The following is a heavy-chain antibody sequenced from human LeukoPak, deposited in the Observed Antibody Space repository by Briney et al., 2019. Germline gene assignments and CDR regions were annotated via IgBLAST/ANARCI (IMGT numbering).Heavy chain of an antibody. D-gene: IGHD3-22*01. CDR2: IIPIFGTA. J-gene: IGHJ6*03. CDR1: GGTFSSYA. Sequence: SVKVSCKASGGTFSSYAISWVRQAPGQGLEWMGGIIPIFGTANYAQKFQGRVTITTDESTSTAYMELRSLRSEDTAVYYCARGLGGYKNSPHIDVWGKGTTVTFSS. CDR3: ARGLGGYKNSPHIDV. V-gene: IGHV1-69*05.